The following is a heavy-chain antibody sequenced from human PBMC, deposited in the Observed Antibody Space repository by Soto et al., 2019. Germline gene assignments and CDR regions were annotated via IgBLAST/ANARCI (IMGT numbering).Heavy chain of an antibody. V-gene: IGHV4-34*01. J-gene: IGHJ4*02. CDR3: AVEGARIGY. D-gene: IGHD2-15*01. CDR1: GGSFSGYY. CDR2: INHSGIT. Sequence: QVQLQQWGAGLLKPSETLSLTCAVYGGSFSGYYWNWIRQPPGKGLEWIGEINHSGITNYPPSLKSLVTIAFDTSKSQFSLKLSSVSAADTAVYYCAVEGARIGYWGRGTLVTVSS.